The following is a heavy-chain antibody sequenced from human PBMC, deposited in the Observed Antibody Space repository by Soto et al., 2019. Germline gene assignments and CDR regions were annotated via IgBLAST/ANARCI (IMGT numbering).Heavy chain of an antibody. Sequence: QLQLQESGPGRVKPSETLSLTCTVSGASVSSSTYYWGWIRQPPGKGLEWIGSIYYGGSSDDSPSLKSRVTISVDTSKNRFSLKLSSVTAADTAVYYCARLGFGAVFNEDYFDSGGQGTLVTVSS. CDR3: ARLGFGAVFNEDYFDS. J-gene: IGHJ4*02. CDR2: IYYGGSS. V-gene: IGHV4-39*01. D-gene: IGHD3-3*01. CDR1: GASVSSSTYY.